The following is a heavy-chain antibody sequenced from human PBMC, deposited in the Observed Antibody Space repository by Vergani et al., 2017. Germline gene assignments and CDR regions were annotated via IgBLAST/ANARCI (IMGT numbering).Heavy chain of an antibody. CDR3: ANLPENYDFWSGYFVDY. CDR1: GYTFTSYD. Sequence: QVQLVQSGAEVKKPGASVKVSCKASGYTFTSYDINWVRQATGQGLEWMGWMNPNSGNTGYAQKFQGRVTMTRNTSISTAYMELNSLRAEDTAVYYCANLPENYDFWSGYFVDYWGQGTLVTVSS. D-gene: IGHD3-3*01. J-gene: IGHJ4*02. CDR2: MNPNSGNT. V-gene: IGHV1-8*01.